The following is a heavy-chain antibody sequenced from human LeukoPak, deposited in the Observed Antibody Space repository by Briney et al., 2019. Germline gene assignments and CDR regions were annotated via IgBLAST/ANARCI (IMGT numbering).Heavy chain of an antibody. D-gene: IGHD4-17*01. CDR1: GGSISSYY. Sequence: SETLSLTCTVSGGSISSYYWSWIRQPPGKGLEWIGYIYYSGSTNYNPSLKSRVTISVDTSKNQFSLQLNSVTPEDTAVYYCARATYYYMDVWGKGTTVTVSS. CDR3: ARATYYYMDV. CDR2: IYYSGST. V-gene: IGHV4-59*12. J-gene: IGHJ6*03.